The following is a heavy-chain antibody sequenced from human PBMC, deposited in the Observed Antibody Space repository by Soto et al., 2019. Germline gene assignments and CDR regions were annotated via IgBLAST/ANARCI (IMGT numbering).Heavy chain of an antibody. J-gene: IGHJ5*02. Sequence: PGESLKISCRGSGYTFTSYWISWVRQMPGKCLEWVGRIDASDSNTNYSPSFQGHVIISADKSISTAYLQWSSLEASDTAIYYCARHEPLMNWNPPQDRFNPWGQGTLVTVSS. CDR1: GYTFTSYW. V-gene: IGHV5-10-1*01. CDR3: ARHEPLMNWNPPQDRFNP. CDR2: IDASDSNT. D-gene: IGHD1-1*01.